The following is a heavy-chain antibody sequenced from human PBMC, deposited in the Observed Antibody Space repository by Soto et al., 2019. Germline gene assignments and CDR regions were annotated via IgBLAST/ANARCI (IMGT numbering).Heavy chain of an antibody. V-gene: IGHV3-53*01. J-gene: IGHJ3*02. D-gene: IGHD3-3*01. CDR1: GFTVSSTY. Sequence: PGESLRLSCNASGFTVSSTYMSWVRQAPGMGLEWVAVIESGGSTNYADSVKGRFTIYRDNSKNTVYLQMNSLRAEDTAAYYCAREPLWSGPWPLDAFDIWGQGTTVTVSS. CDR3: AREPLWSGPWPLDAFDI. CDR2: IESGGST.